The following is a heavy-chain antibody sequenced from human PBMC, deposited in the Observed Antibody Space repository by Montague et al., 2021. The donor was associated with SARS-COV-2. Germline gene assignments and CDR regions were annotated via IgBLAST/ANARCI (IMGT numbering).Heavy chain of an antibody. D-gene: IGHD3-22*01. CDR3: ARDTRITMIVVVQGYGMDV. CDR1: GGSISSSSYY. V-gene: IGHV4-39*07. Sequence: SEILSLTCTVSGGSISSSSYYWGWIRQPPGKGLEWIGSIYYSGSTYYNPSLKSRVTISVDTSKNQFSLKLSSVTAADTAVYYCARDTRITMIVVVQGYGMDVWGQGTTVTVSS. J-gene: IGHJ6*02. CDR2: IYYSGST.